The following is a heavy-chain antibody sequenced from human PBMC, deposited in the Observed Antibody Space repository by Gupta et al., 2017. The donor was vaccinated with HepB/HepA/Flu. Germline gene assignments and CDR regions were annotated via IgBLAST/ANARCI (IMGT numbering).Heavy chain of an antibody. CDR2: INPSGGST. CDR1: GYTFTSYY. J-gene: IGHJ5*02. Sequence: QVQLVQSGAEVKKPGASVKVSCKASGYTFTSYYMHWVRQAPGQGLEWMGIINPSGGSTSYAQKFQGRVTMTRDTSTSTVYMELSSLRSEDTAVYYCARAGVGTSRITIFGVVTWGAWFDPWGQGTLVTVSS. V-gene: IGHV1-46*01. D-gene: IGHD3-3*01. CDR3: ARAGVGTSRITIFGVVTWGAWFDP.